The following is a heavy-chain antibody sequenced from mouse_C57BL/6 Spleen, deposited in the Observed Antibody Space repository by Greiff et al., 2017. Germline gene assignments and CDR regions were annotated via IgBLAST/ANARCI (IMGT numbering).Heavy chain of an antibody. CDR2: INYDGSST. Sequence: DVQLQESEGGLVQPGSSMKLSCTASGFTFSDYYMAWVRQVPEKGLEWVANINYDGSSTYYLDSLKSRFIISRDDAKNILYLQMSSLKSEDTATYYCARGYYDSVYFDYWGQGTTLTVSS. V-gene: IGHV5-16*01. CDR1: GFTFSDYY. CDR3: ARGYYDSVYFDY. D-gene: IGHD2-4*01. J-gene: IGHJ2*01.